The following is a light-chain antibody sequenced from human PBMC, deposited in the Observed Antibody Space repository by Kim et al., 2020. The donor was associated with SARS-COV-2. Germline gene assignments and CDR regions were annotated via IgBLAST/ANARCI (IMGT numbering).Light chain of an antibody. CDR1: QSIRTA. Sequence: VSPGESATLPCRASQSIRTALAWSQQKPGQAPRLLIYDESTRATGIPARFSGSGSGAEFTLTISSLQSDDFALYHCQQFHDWAVTFGQGTRLEIK. CDR3: QQFHDWAVT. V-gene: IGKV3D-15*01. CDR2: DES. J-gene: IGKJ5*01.